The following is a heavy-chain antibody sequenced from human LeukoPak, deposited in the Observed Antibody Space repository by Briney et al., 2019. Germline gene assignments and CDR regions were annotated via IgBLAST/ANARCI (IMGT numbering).Heavy chain of an antibody. J-gene: IGHJ6*02. CDR1: GFTFGDYN. CDR3: ARDNYGMDV. Sequence: GRSLKLSCTAIGFTFGDYNMHWIRQAPGKGLEWVAFISYDGSNKYYADSVKGRFTISRDNSKSTLYLQMDTLRPDDTALYYCARDNYGMDVWGQGTTVTVSS. CDR2: ISYDGSNK. V-gene: IGHV3-30-3*01.